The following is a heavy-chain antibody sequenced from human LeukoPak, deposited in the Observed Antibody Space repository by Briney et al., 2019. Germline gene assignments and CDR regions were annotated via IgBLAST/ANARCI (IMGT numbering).Heavy chain of an antibody. CDR3: AREPIYCTNGVCYHSFDY. V-gene: IGHV4-34*01. D-gene: IGHD2-8*01. CDR1: GGSFSGYY. CDR2: INHSGST. Sequence: PSETLSLTCAVYGGSFSGYYWSWIRQPPGKGLEWVGEINHSGSTNYNPSLKSRVTISVDTSKNQFSLQLNSVTPEDTAVYYCAREPIYCTNGVCYHSFDYWGQGTLVTVSS. J-gene: IGHJ4*02.